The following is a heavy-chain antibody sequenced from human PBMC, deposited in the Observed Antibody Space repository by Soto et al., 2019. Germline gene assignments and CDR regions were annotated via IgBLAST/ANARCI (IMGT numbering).Heavy chain of an antibody. J-gene: IGHJ6*02. Sequence: LSLTCAVYGGSFSGYYWSWIRQPPGKGLEWIGEINHSGSTNYNPSLKSRVTISVDTSKNQFSLKLSSVTAADTAVYYCARDPATVVTTDYYYYGMDVWGQGTTVTVSS. V-gene: IGHV4-34*01. D-gene: IGHD3-22*01. CDR2: INHSGST. CDR3: ARDPATVVTTDYYYYGMDV. CDR1: GGSFSGYY.